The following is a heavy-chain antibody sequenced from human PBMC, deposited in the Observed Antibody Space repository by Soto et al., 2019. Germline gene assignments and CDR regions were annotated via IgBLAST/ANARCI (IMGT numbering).Heavy chain of an antibody. J-gene: IGHJ6*02. CDR1: GADITYS. V-gene: IGHV4-4*07. D-gene: IGHD6-19*01. CDR3: ARDREAGYNFYYGMDV. Sequence: SETLSLTCSVSGADITYSWAWIRQPAGKGLEWIGRIYTSASINYNPSLKGRVTLSVDTSTNQVSLRLASVTAADTAIYYCARDREAGYNFYYGMDVWGQGTTVT. CDR2: IYTSASI.